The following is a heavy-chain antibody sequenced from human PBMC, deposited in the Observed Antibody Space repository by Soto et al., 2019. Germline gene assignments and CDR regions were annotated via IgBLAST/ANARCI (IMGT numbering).Heavy chain of an antibody. D-gene: IGHD2-21*02. CDR1: GYTFTSYD. J-gene: IGHJ6*02. CDR2: MNPNSGNT. CDR3: ARPQCSGDCYYQYYYYYYGMDV. Sequence: QVQLVQSGAEVKKPGASVKVSCKASGYTFTSYDINWVRQATGQGLEWMGWMNPNSGNTGYAQKFQGRVTMTRNTSISTAYMELSSLRSEDTAVYYCARPQCSGDCYYQYYYYYYGMDVWGQGTTVTVSS. V-gene: IGHV1-8*01.